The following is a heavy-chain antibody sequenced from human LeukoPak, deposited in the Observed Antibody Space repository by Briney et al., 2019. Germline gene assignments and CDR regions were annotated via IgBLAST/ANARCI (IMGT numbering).Heavy chain of an antibody. D-gene: IGHD4-17*01. CDR2: IYYSGST. J-gene: IGHJ4*02. CDR3: ARDRGDYGSPYFDY. CDR1: GGSISSYY. V-gene: IGHV4-59*01. Sequence: SETLSLTCTVSGGSISSYYWSWIRHPPGKGLEWIGYIYYSGSTNYNPSLKSRVTISVDTSKNQFSLKLSSVTAADTAVYYCARDRGDYGSPYFDYWGQGTLVTVSS.